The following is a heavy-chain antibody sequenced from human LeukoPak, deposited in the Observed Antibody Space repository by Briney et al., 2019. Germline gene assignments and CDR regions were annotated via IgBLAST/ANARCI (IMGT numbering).Heavy chain of an antibody. CDR3: ARVWSSGYTKDY. D-gene: IGHD3-22*01. Sequence: GGSLTLSCAASGFTFSNYAMHWVRQAPGKGLEYVSAISTNGRSTYYADSVKGRFTISRDNSKNTLYLQRGSLRAEDMAVYYCARVWSSGYTKDYWGQGTLVTVSS. CDR2: ISTNGRST. V-gene: IGHV3-64*02. CDR1: GFTFSNYA. J-gene: IGHJ4*02.